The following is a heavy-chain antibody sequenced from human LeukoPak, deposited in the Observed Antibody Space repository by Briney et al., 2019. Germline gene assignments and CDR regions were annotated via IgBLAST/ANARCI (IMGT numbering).Heavy chain of an antibody. J-gene: IGHJ6*03. CDR3: ARLTTDFYDSSGYYLLYYYYYMDV. CDR1: GGSISSSSYY. D-gene: IGHD3-22*01. Sequence: PSETLSLTCTVSGGSISSSSYYWGWIRQPPGKGLEWIGSIYYSGSTYYNPSLKSRVTISVDTSKNQFSLKLSSVTAADTAVYYCARLTTDFYDSSGYYLLYYYYYMDVWGKGTTVTVSS. CDR2: IYYSGST. V-gene: IGHV4-39*01.